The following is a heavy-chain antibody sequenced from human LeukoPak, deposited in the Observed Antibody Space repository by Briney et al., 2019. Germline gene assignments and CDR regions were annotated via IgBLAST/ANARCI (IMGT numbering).Heavy chain of an antibody. Sequence: PSETLSLTCTVSGGSFSSDYWSWIRQSPGKGLEWIAYIYSSGSTNYNPSLQSRVTILVDTSKSQISLKLNSVTAADTAIYYCARSGYYEYFQQWGQGTLVTVSS. CDR2: IYSSGST. CDR3: ARSGYYEYFQQ. CDR1: GGSFSSDY. D-gene: IGHD3-22*01. J-gene: IGHJ1*01. V-gene: IGHV4-59*03.